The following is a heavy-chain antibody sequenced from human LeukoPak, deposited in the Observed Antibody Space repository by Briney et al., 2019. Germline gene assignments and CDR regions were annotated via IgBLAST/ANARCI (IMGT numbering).Heavy chain of an antibody. Sequence: SPTLSLTCAVYGGAFSGYYWSWIRQPPGKWLEWIGEINHSGDTKYNPSLKSRVSMSVDVSKDQFSLKLTSLTAADTAVYYCARGSRNYNNYEGADYWGQGTLVTVSS. CDR3: ARGSRNYNNYEGADY. CDR1: GGAFSGYY. D-gene: IGHD4-11*01. J-gene: IGHJ4*02. V-gene: IGHV4-34*01. CDR2: INHSGDT.